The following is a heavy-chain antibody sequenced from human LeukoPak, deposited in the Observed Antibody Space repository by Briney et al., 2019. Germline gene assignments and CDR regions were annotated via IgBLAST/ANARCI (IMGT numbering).Heavy chain of an antibody. D-gene: IGHD3-10*01. V-gene: IGHV1-69*13. Sequence: ASVKVSCKASGVTFCRLVVSWVRQAPGQGLEWMGQIIPYFGTSNYAQNFQGRVTLTADEATNTAYMELNRLRSDDTAVYYCTRDAGDYGGSGSYPDYWGQGTLVTVSS. CDR1: GVTFCRLV. CDR2: IIPYFGTS. CDR3: TRDAGDYGGSGSYPDY. J-gene: IGHJ4*02.